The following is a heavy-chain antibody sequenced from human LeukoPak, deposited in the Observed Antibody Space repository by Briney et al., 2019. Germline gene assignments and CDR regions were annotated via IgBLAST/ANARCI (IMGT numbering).Heavy chain of an antibody. CDR1: GFIISDFY. V-gene: IGHV3-11*01. D-gene: IGHD3-10*01. J-gene: IGHJ5*02. CDR2: SSTSGSTI. CDR3: ARESYYYGSGAFDP. Sequence: GGSLRLSCVASGFIISDFYMSWIRQAPGKGLEWVSYSSTSGSTISYADSVKGRFTISRDNAKNSLYLEMNSLRAEDTAVYYCARESYYYGSGAFDPWGQGTLVTVSS.